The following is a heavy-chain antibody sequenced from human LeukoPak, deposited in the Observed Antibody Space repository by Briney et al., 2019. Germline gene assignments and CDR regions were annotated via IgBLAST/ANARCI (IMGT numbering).Heavy chain of an antibody. J-gene: IGHJ4*02. V-gene: IGHV4-61*02. D-gene: IGHD3-9*01. CDR1: GGSISSGSYY. Sequence: SQTLSLTCTVSGGSISSGSYYWSWIRQPAGKGLEWIGRIYTSGSTNYNPSLKSRVTISVDTSKNQFSLKLSSVTAVDTAVYYCARGYFDWLSTYFDYWGQGTLVTVSS. CDR2: IYTSGST. CDR3: ARGYFDWLSTYFDY.